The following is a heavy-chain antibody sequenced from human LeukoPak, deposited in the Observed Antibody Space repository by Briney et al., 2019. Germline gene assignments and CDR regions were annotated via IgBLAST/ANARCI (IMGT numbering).Heavy chain of an antibody. Sequence: GGSLRLSCAASGFTFSSCAMHWVRQAPGKGLEWVAVISYDGSNKYYADSVKGRFTISRDNSKNTLYLQMNSLRAEDTAVYYSARGLTWIQLFYLDYWSQGTLVTVSS. CDR3: ARGLTWIQLFYLDY. V-gene: IGHV3-30*04. CDR2: ISYDGSNK. J-gene: IGHJ4*02. CDR1: GFTFSSCA. D-gene: IGHD5-18*01.